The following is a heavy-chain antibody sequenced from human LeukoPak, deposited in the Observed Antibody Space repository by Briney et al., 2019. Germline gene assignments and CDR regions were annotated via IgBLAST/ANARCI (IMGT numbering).Heavy chain of an antibody. J-gene: IGHJ4*02. CDR2: IYYSGST. D-gene: IGHD3-3*01. CDR3: ARGSTYYVFWSGYHFHY. CDR1: GGSISSSSYY. Sequence: PSGTLSLTCTVSGGSISSSSYYWGWIRQPPGKGLEWIGSIYYSGSTYYNPSLKSRVTISVDTSKNQFSLKLSSVTAADTAVYYCARGSTYYVFWSGYHFHYWGQGTLVTVSS. V-gene: IGHV4-39*01.